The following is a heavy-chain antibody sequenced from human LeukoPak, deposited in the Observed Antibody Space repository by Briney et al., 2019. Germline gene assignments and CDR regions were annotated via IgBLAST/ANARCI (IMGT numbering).Heavy chain of an antibody. J-gene: IGHJ4*02. CDR1: GAILIELS. CDR3: VTGSSERDYYDSGTYYLGDS. Sequence: ASVKVSCKVSGAILIELSIHWVRQSPGKGLEWMVGFDSEDGKTKAAQSFLDRVSLTEDTSLATAYMELRSLTSEDTAVYYCVTGSSERDYYDSGTYYLGDSWGQGTVVTVSS. CDR2: FDSEDGKT. D-gene: IGHD3-10*01. V-gene: IGHV1-24*01.